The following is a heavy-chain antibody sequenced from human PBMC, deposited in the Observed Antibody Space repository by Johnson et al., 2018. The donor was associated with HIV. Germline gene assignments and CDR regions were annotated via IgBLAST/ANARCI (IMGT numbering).Heavy chain of an antibody. J-gene: IGHJ3*02. CDR1: GFIFDDHG. Sequence: VQLVESGGGVVRPGGSLRLSCAASGFIFDDHGMTWVRQAPGKGLEWVSGINWNGGSIGYADSVKGRFTISRDNAKNSLYLQMNSLRGEDTALYYCARVRGQLTRGDDAFDIWGQGTMVTVSS. V-gene: IGHV3-20*04. D-gene: IGHD6-13*01. CDR2: INWNGGSI. CDR3: ARVRGQLTRGDDAFDI.